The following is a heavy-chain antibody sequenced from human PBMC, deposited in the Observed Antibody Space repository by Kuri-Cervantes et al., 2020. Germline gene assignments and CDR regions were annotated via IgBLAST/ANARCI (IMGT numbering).Heavy chain of an antibody. D-gene: IGHD3-10*01. CDR1: GYTFTSYY. CDR3: ARGRMVRGAKPLFWFDP. J-gene: IGHJ5*02. Sequence: ASVKVSCKASGYTFTSYYMHWVRQAPGQGLEWMGIINPSGGSTSYAQKFQGRVTMTRDTSTSTVYMELSSLRSEDTAVYYCARGRMVRGAKPLFWFDPWGQGTLVTVSS. CDR2: INPSGGST. V-gene: IGHV1-46*01.